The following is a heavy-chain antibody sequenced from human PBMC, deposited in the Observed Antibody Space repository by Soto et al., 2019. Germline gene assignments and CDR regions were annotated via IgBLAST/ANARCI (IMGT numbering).Heavy chain of an antibody. Sequence: SETLSLTCTVSGGSINIHTWTWIRQPPGKGLEWIGYIFHTGSTNSNPSLKSRVTISMDTSKNQFSLKLTSVTAEDTAVYYCARNYYDSSGYHWFDPWGQGTLVTVSS. J-gene: IGHJ5*02. D-gene: IGHD3-22*01. V-gene: IGHV4-59*11. CDR1: GGSINIHT. CDR2: IFHTGST. CDR3: ARNYYDSSGYHWFDP.